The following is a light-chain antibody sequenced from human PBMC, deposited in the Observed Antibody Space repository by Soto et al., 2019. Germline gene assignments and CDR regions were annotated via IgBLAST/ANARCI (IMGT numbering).Light chain of an antibody. J-gene: IGLJ1*01. Sequence: QSVLTQPPSASGSPGQSVAISCTGTSSDVGGYNYVSWYQQHPGKAPKLMIYEVNKRPSGVSYRFSGSKSGNTASMTISGLQAEDEADYYCSSYTSSSTLFGTGTKVTVL. CDR3: SSYTSSSTL. CDR2: EVN. V-gene: IGLV2-14*01. CDR1: SSDVGGYNY.